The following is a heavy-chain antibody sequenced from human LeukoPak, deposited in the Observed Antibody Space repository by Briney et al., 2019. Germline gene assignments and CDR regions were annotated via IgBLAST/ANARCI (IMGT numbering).Heavy chain of an antibody. CDR1: GYSISSGYY. J-gene: IGHJ4*02. CDR3: ARVWGLIN. D-gene: IGHD2-21*01. CDR2: IYHSGST. V-gene: IGHV4-38-2*02. Sequence: SETLSLTCTVSGYSISSGYYWGWIRQPPGKGLGWIGSIYHSGSTYYNPSLKSRVTISVDTSKNQFSLKLSSVTAADTALYYCARVWGLINWGQGTLVTVSS.